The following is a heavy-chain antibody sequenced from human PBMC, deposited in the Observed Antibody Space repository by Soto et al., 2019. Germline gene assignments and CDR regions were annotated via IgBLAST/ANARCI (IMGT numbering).Heavy chain of an antibody. CDR3: ARDLLASVASFRSFGNWFDP. V-gene: IGHV1-18*01. CDR1: GYTFTSYG. CDR2: ISAYNGNT. J-gene: IGHJ5*02. Sequence: QVQLVQSGAEVKKPGASVKVSCKASGYTFTSYGISWVRQAPGQGLEWMGWISAYNGNTNYAQKLQGRVTMTTDTAPRTGYMELRSLRSDDTAVYYCARDLLASVASFRSFGNWFDPWGQGTLVTVSS. D-gene: IGHD3-10*01.